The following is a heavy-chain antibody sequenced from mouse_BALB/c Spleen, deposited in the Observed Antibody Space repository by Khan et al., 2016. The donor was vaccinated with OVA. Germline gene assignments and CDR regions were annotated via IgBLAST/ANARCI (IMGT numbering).Heavy chain of an antibody. J-gene: IGHJ1*01. V-gene: IGHV9-1*02. CDR2: INTYTGEP. CDR1: GYTFTNYG. Sequence: QIQLVQSGPELKKPGETVKISCKASGYTFTNYGMNWVKQAPGKGLKWMGWINTYTGEPTYTDDFKGRFAFSLETSASTAYLQINNLKNEDMATYFWARGASDWYFDVWGGGTTVT. CDR3: ARGASDWYFDV.